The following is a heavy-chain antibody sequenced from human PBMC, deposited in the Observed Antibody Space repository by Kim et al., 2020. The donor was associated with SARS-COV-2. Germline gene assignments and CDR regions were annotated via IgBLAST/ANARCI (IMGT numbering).Heavy chain of an antibody. V-gene: IGHV1-18*01. CDR3: ARDNYDILTGYYTNYYYGMAV. Sequence: ASVKVSCKASGYTFTSYGISWVRQAPGQGLEWMGWISAYNGNTNYAQKLQGRVTMTTDTSTSTAYMELRSLRSDDTAVYYCARDNYDILTGYYTNYYYGMAVWGKGTTVTVSS. D-gene: IGHD3-9*01. CDR2: ISAYNGNT. J-gene: IGHJ6*04. CDR1: GYTFTSYG.